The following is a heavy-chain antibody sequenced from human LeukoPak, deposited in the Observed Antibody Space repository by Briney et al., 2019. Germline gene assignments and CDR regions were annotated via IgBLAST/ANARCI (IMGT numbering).Heavy chain of an antibody. CDR1: GDSVSSNSAA. Sequence: SQTLSLTCAISGDSVSSNSAAWNWIRQSPSRGLEWLGRTYYRSKWYNDYAVSVKSRITINPGTSKNQFSLQLNSVTPEDTAVYYCARDQTVTTTWDYYYYMDVWGKGTTVTVSS. J-gene: IGHJ6*03. CDR3: ARDQTVTTTWDYYYYMDV. V-gene: IGHV6-1*01. CDR2: TYYRSKWYN. D-gene: IGHD4-17*01.